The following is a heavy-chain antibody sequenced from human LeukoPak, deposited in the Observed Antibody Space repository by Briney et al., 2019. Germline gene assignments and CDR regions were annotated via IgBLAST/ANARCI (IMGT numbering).Heavy chain of an antibody. CDR3: AKDGSSSGRTYYFDY. V-gene: IGHV3-9*01. Sequence: PGGSLRLSCAAAGFTFDDYAMHWVRQAPGKGLEWVSGISWNSGSIGYADSVKGRFTISRDNAKNSLYLQMNSLRAEDTALYYCAKDGSSSGRTYYFDYWGQGTLVTVSS. CDR1: GFTFDDYA. CDR2: ISWNSGSI. J-gene: IGHJ4*02. D-gene: IGHD6-19*01.